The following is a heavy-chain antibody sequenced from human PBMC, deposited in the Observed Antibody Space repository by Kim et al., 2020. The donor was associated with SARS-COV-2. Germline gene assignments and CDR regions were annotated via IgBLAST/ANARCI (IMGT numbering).Heavy chain of an antibody. CDR1: GFTVSSYV. CDR2: IYPDGYP. J-gene: IGHJ4*02. CDR3: GRLDFGDAY. V-gene: IGHV3-53*01. Sequence: GGSLRLSCAASGFTVSSYVMSWVRQTPGKGLEWVSLIYPDGYPYYADSVKGRFTISRDTSESTLYLQMNSLRADDTAVYYCGRLDFGDAYWGQGTLVTVS. D-gene: IGHD4-17*01.